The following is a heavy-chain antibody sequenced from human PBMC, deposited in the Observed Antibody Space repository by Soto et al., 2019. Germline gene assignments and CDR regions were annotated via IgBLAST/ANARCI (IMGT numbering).Heavy chain of an antibody. CDR1: GTTLSPARYY. Sequence: SGSGTTLSPARYYWGWIRQPPGKGLEWIGSIYYSGSTFYNPPLESRVTISVDTSKNQFSLKLRSVTAADTAVYYCARQDYDFWSGNFGYWGQG. V-gene: IGHV4-39*01. CDR2: IYYSGST. J-gene: IGHJ4*02. D-gene: IGHD3-3*01. CDR3: ARQDYDFWSGNFGY.